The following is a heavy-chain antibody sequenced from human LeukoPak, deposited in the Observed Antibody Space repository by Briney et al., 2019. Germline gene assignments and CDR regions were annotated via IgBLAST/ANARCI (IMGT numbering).Heavy chain of an antibody. Sequence: ASVKLSCKASGGTFSSYFISWVRQAPGQGLGWVGRVLPTLGIANYAQSFQGRVTITADKSTGTAYMELSSLRSEDTAVYYCAREYGGAYSYGYYYWGQGTLVSVAS. D-gene: IGHD5-18*01. CDR2: VLPTLGIA. CDR3: AREYGGAYSYGYYY. J-gene: IGHJ4*02. V-gene: IGHV1-69*04. CDR1: GGTFSSYF.